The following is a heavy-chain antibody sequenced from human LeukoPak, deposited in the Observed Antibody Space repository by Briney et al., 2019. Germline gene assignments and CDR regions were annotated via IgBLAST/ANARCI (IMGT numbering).Heavy chain of an antibody. Sequence: SVKVSCKASGGTFSSYAISWVRQAPGQGLEWMGRIIPILGIANYAQKFQGRVTITADKSTSTAYMELSSLRSEDTAVYYCARGRSGWYIDYWGQGTLVTVSS. V-gene: IGHV1-69*04. D-gene: IGHD6-19*01. CDR1: GGTFSSYA. J-gene: IGHJ4*02. CDR3: ARGRSGWYIDY. CDR2: IIPILGIA.